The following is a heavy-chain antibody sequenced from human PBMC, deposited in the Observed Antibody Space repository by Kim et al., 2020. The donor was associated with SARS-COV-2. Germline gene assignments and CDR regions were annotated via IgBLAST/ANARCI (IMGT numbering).Heavy chain of an antibody. Sequence: GGSLRLSCAASGFTFSSYGMQWVRQAPGKGLEWVAVISYDGSSKWYTDSVKGRFTISRDNSQNTLYMQMNSLRVEDTALYYCAKALWGEVVTRPVDYWGRGSLVTVSS. CDR3: AKALWGEVVTRPVDY. D-gene: IGHD2-21*02. CDR1: GFTFSSYG. CDR2: ISYDGSSK. V-gene: IGHV3-30*18. J-gene: IGHJ4*02.